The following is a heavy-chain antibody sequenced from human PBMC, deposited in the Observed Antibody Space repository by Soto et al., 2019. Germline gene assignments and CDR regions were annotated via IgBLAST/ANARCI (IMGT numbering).Heavy chain of an antibody. CDR2: IYYSGST. J-gene: IGHJ2*01. CDR3: ARKWGWYFDF. V-gene: IGHV4-59*08. D-gene: IGHD1-26*01. CDR1: GGSISSYY. Sequence: QVQLQESGPGLVKPSETLSLTCTVSGGSISSYYWSWIRQPPGKGLEWIGYIYYSGSTNYNPSLKSRVTISVDTSKNQFALKLSSVTAADTAVYYCARKWGWYFDFWGRDTLVTVSS.